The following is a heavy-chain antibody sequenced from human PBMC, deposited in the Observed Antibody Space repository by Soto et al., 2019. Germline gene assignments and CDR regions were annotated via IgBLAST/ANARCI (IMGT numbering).Heavy chain of an antibody. V-gene: IGHV1-3*01. J-gene: IGHJ6*02. D-gene: IGHD2-21*02. CDR1: GYIFTNYA. CDR3: ARGAGYCSGDCWNDYYYAMDV. CDR2: INVGTGNT. Sequence: GASVKVSCKAPGYIFTNYAIHWVRQAPGQRLEWVGWINVGTGNTKYSQNFQGRVTITRDTSATTAYMELSSLRSEDTAVYYCARGAGYCSGDCWNDYYYAMDVWGQGTTVTVSS.